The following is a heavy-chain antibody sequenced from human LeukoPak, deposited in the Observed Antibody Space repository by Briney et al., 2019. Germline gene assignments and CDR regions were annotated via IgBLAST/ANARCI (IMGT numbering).Heavy chain of an antibody. CDR1: GYSFTNYW. CDR2: IFPGDSNT. J-gene: IGHJ5*02. V-gene: IGHV5-51*01. Sequence: GESLKISCKGSGYSFTNYWIAWVRQMPGKGLEWMGIIFPGDSNTKYSPSFQGQVTISADNSVSSAYLQWSSLKASDTGMYYCARDQEGHYYDSSGRNWFDPWGQGTLVTVSS. CDR3: ARDQEGHYYDSSGRNWFDP. D-gene: IGHD3-22*01.